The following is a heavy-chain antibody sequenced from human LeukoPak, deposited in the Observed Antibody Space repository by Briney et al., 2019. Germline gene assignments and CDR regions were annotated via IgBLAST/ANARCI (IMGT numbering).Heavy chain of an antibody. D-gene: IGHD1-1*01. V-gene: IGHV1-2*02. CDR3: AREMLTIARLYYYGMDV. CDR1: GYTFTGYY. J-gene: IGHJ6*02. Sequence: ASVKVSCKASGYTFTGYYMHRVRQAPGQGLEWMGWINPNSGGTNYAQKFQGRVTMTRDTSISTAYMELSRLRSDDTAVYYCAREMLTIARLYYYGMDVWGQGTTVTVSS. CDR2: INPNSGGT.